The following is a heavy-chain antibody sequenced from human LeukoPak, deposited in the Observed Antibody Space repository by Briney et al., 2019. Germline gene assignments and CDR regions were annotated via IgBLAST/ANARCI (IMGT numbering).Heavy chain of an antibody. V-gene: IGHV3-30*03. CDR1: GFTFNSYG. Sequence: GGSLRLSCAASGFTFNSYGIHWVRQAPGKGLEWVALISYDGSDKYYADSVKGRFTISRDNSKNTLYLQMNSLRAEDTAVYYCAREVAVAAHGWFDPWGQGTLVTVSS. D-gene: IGHD6-19*01. CDR3: AREVAVAAHGWFDP. CDR2: ISYDGSDK. J-gene: IGHJ5*02.